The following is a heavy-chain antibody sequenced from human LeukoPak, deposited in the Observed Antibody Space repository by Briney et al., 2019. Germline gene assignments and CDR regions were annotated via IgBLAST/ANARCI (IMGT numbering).Heavy chain of an antibody. Sequence: GGSLRLSCAASGFTVSSNYMSWVRQAPGKGLEWVSVIYSGGSTYYADSVKGRFTISRHNSKNTLHLQMNSLRAEDTAVYYCARAPIYCSSASCYDAYYYYGMDVWGQGTTVTVSS. D-gene: IGHD2-2*01. CDR3: ARAPIYCSSASCYDAYYYYGMDV. V-gene: IGHV3-53*04. J-gene: IGHJ6*02. CDR1: GFTVSSNY. CDR2: IYSGGST.